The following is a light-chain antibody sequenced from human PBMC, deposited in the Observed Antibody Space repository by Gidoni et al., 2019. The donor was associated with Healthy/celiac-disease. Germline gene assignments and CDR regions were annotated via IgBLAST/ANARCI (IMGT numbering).Light chain of an antibody. V-gene: IGLV1-47*01. CDR2: RNN. Sequence: QSVLTQPPSASGTPGQRVTISCSGSSSHTGSNYVYWYQQLPGTAPNLLIYRNNQRPSGVPARFSGSKAGTSASLAISGLRSEDEADYYCAALDDSLSGVVFGGGTKLTVL. CDR1: SSHTGSNY. CDR3: AALDDSLSGVV. J-gene: IGLJ2*01.